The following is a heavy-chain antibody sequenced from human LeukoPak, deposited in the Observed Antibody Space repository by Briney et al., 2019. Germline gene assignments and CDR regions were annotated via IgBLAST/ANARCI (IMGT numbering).Heavy chain of an antibody. CDR1: GGSISSGDLY. Sequence: PSQTLSLTCTVSGGSISSGDLYWSWIRQPPGKGLEWIGYIYYTENTYYNPSLKSRVTISIDTSKNQFSLKLSSVTAADTAVYYCVRESCINGVCRGDFYYGMDVWGQGTTVTVSS. CDR2: IYYTENT. CDR3: VRESCINGVCRGDFYYGMDV. J-gene: IGHJ6*02. V-gene: IGHV4-30-4*01. D-gene: IGHD2-8*01.